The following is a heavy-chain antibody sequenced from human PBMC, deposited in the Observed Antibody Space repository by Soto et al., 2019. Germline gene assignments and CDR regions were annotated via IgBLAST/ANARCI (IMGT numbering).Heavy chain of an antibody. CDR3: ARGIRGHYGSDV. CDR2: VKSDGST. J-gene: IGHJ3*01. V-gene: IGHV3-74*01. CDR1: GFTFSSYW. Sequence: EVQLVESGGDLVQPGGSLRLSCAASGFTFSSYWMHWVRQAPGKGLVWVSRVKSDGSTYYADSVKGRFTISRENAKNTLYLQMNSLTVEDTAVYYCARGIRGHYGSDVWGQGTMVTVSS. D-gene: IGHD5-12*01.